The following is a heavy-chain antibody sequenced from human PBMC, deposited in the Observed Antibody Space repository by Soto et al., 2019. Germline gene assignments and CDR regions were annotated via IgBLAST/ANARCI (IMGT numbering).Heavy chain of an antibody. CDR2: INHSGST. CDR1: GGSFSGYY. J-gene: IGHJ3*02. CDR3: ARAYRNDAFDI. Sequence: SETLSLTCAVYGGSFSGYYWSWIRQPPGKGLEWIGEINHSGSTNYNPSLKSRVTISVDTSKNQFSLKLSSVTAADTAVYYCARAYRNDAFDIWGQGTMVTVSS. V-gene: IGHV4-34*01. D-gene: IGHD4-4*01.